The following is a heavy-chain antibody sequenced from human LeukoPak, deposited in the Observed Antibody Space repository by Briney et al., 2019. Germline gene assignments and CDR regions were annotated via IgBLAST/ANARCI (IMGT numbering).Heavy chain of an antibody. CDR1: GFTFSSYA. CDR2: ISGSGGST. Sequence: GGSLRLSCAASGFTFSSYAMSWVRQAPGKGLEWVSAISGSGGSTYYADSVKGRFTISRDNSKNTLYLQMNSLRAEDTAVYYCARDRVVVAATEGYYFDYWGQGTLVTVSS. V-gene: IGHV3-23*01. J-gene: IGHJ4*02. CDR3: ARDRVVVAATEGYYFDY. D-gene: IGHD2-15*01.